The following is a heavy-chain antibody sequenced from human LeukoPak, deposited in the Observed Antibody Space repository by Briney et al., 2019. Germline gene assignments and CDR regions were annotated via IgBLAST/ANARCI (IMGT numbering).Heavy chain of an antibody. D-gene: IGHD1-26*01. CDR1: GGSISSSSYY. CDR2: IYYSGST. J-gene: IGHJ4*02. V-gene: IGHV4-39*01. CDR3: ARRDRERREGFDY. Sequence: SETLSLTCTVSGGSISSSSYYWGWIRQPPGKGLEWIGSIYYSGSTYYNPSLKSRVTISVDTSKNQFSLKLSSATAADTAVYYCARRDRERREGFDYWGQGTLVTVSS.